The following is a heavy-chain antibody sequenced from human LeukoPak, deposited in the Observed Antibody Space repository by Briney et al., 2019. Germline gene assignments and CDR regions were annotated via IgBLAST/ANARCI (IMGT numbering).Heavy chain of an antibody. CDR1: GYTLTDLS. CDR3: ATDIPRRVRGVVYSSFGMDV. D-gene: IGHD3-10*01. CDR2: FDPEDGET. V-gene: IGHV1-24*01. Sequence: ASVKVSCKVSGYTLTDLSMHWVRQAPGKGLEWLGGFDPEDGETIYAQKFQGRVTLAEDTSTDTAYMELSSLRSEDTAAYYCATDIPRRVRGVVYSSFGMDVWGRGTTVTVSS. J-gene: IGHJ6*02.